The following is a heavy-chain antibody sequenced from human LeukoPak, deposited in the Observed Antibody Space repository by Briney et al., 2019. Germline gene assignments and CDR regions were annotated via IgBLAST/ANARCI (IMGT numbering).Heavy chain of an antibody. CDR2: IYSGGTI. V-gene: IGHV3-53*01. CDR3: VRAVHHLFYSDSSGYYGDAFDV. Sequence: GGSLRLSCAASGFSVRTNYMSWVRQAPGKGLEWVSVIYSGGTIRYADSVKGRFTISRDNSRDTLHLRMTSLRVDDTAVYYCVRAVHHLFYSDSSGYYGDAFDVWGQGTVVTVSS. J-gene: IGHJ3*01. D-gene: IGHD3-22*01. CDR1: GFSVRTNY.